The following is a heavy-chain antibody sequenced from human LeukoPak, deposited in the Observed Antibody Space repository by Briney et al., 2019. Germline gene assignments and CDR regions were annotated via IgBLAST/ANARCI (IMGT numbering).Heavy chain of an antibody. CDR2: ISSSSSYI. D-gene: IGHD2-15*01. CDR3: ASIHCSGGSCYSLDY. CDR1: GFTFSSYS. Sequence: GGSLRLSCAASGFTFSSYSMNWVRQAPGKGLEWVSSISSSSSYIYYADSVKGRFTISRDNAKNSLYLQMNSLRAEDTAVYYCASIHCSGGSCYSLDYWGQGTLVTVSS. J-gene: IGHJ4*02. V-gene: IGHV3-21*01.